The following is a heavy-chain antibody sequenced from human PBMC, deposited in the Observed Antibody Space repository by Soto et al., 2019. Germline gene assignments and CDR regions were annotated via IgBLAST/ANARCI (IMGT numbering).Heavy chain of an antibody. CDR1: GGSFSDYY. J-gene: IGHJ4*02. CDR3: TTGIYYDILTGYHNVAY. D-gene: IGHD3-9*01. CDR2: IKSKTDGGTA. V-gene: IGHV3-15*01. Sequence: ETLSLTCAVYGGSFSDYYWTWIRQSPGKGLEWVGRIKSKTDGGTADYAAPVKGRATISRDDSKNTVYLQMNSLKTEDTAVYYCTTGIYYDILTGYHNVAYWGQGALVTVSS.